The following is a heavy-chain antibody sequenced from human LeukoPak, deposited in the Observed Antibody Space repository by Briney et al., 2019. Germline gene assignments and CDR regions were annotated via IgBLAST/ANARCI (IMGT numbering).Heavy chain of an antibody. CDR2: IWHDGSVE. CDR3: AKEGDQFRGYLDA. V-gene: IGHV3-33*06. Sequence: GRSLRLSCAASGFTFSRLGMQWVRQAPGKGLEWVAMIWHDGSVEEYAASVKGRFTISRDNSRDTLFLQMNRRRDDDTAVYYCAKEGDQFRGYLDAWGKGTTVTVSS. J-gene: IGHJ6*03. D-gene: IGHD3-16*01. CDR1: GFTFSRLG.